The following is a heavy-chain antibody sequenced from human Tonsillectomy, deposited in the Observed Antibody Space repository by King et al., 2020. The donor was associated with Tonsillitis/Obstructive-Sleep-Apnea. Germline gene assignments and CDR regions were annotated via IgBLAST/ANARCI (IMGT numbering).Heavy chain of an antibody. D-gene: IGHD5-24*01. CDR3: ARNVGYTKSYHYRMDV. Sequence: QLQESGPGLVKPSETLSLTCTVSGGSTGSSSYYWGWIRQSPGKGLEWIGSIYYDGTTYYNPSLKSRVIISVDTSKNQFSLRLTSVTAADTAVYYCARNVGYTKSYHYRMDVWGKGTTVTVSS. CDR2: IYYDGTT. CDR1: GGSTGSSSYY. V-gene: IGHV4-39*01. J-gene: IGHJ6*04.